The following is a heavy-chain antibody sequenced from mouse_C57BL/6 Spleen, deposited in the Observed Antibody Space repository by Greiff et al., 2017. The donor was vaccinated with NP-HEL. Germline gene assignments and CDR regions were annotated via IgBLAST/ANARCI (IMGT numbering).Heavy chain of an antibody. J-gene: IGHJ3*01. V-gene: IGHV5-9-1*02. CDR1: GFTFSSYA. Sequence: EVQLVESGEGLVKPGGSLKLSCAASGFTFSSYAMSWVRQTPEKRLEWVAYISSGGDYIYYADTVKGRFTISRDNARNTLYLQMSSLKSEDTAMYYCTRDRDDDGNPAWFAYWGQGTLVTVSA. CDR3: TRDRDDDGNPAWFAY. D-gene: IGHD2-14*01. CDR2: ISSGGDYI.